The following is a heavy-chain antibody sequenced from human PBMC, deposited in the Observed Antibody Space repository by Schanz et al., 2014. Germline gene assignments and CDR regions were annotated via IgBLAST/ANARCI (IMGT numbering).Heavy chain of an antibody. CDR1: GYSFTDYA. J-gene: IGHJ3*01. CDR2: ISVYHGHT. V-gene: IGHV1-18*01. D-gene: IGHD3-9*01. Sequence: QVQLVQSGVEVKRPGASVRVSCKASGYSFTDYAIHWVRQAPGQGLEWMGWISVYHGHTNYAEKVHGRVTMTTDTSTSTAYMELSSLRSDDTAMYYCARETTIITGGDFDVWGQGTMVTVSS. CDR3: ARETTIITGGDFDV.